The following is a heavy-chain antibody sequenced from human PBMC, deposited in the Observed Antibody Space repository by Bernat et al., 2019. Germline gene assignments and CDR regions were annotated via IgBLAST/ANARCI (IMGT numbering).Heavy chain of an antibody. CDR1: GYTFINYG. Sequence: QVQLVQSGAEVKKPGASVKVSCKASGYTFINYGISWVRQAPGQGLEWVGWISADNGNTNYAQNFQGRVTMITDTSTTTAYMELRSLRSDDTAVYYCARLGNNFFVVVDYWGQGTLVTVSS. CDR3: ARLGNNFFVVVDY. CDR2: ISADNGNT. V-gene: IGHV1-18*01. J-gene: IGHJ4*02. D-gene: IGHD5-24*01.